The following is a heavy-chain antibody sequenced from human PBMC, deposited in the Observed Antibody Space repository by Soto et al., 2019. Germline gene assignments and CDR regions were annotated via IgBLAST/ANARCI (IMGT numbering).Heavy chain of an antibody. CDR3: ARRGMTTVMPFDP. J-gene: IGHJ5*02. V-gene: IGHV1-3*05. D-gene: IGHD4-17*01. Sequence: QVQLVQSGAEERKPGASVKVSCKASGYTFTNYGIHWVRQAPGQSLEWMGRINADNGNTEYSQKFQDRVTITRDTYANTAYMELSSLRSEDTAVYYCARRGMTTVMPFDPWGQGTLVTVSS. CDR2: INADNGNT. CDR1: GYTFTNYG.